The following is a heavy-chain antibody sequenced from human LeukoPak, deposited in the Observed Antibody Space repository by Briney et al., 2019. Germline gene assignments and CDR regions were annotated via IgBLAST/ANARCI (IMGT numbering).Heavy chain of an antibody. CDR3: ARDRAVVVAATDY. V-gene: IGHV1-2*02. Sequence: GASVKVSCKASGYTFTGYYMHWVRQAPGQGLEWMGWINPNSGGTNYAQKLQGRVTMTTDTTTSTAYMELRSLRSDDTAVYYCARDRAVVVAATDYWGQGTLVTVSS. CDR2: INPNSGGT. D-gene: IGHD2-15*01. CDR1: GYTFTGYY. J-gene: IGHJ4*02.